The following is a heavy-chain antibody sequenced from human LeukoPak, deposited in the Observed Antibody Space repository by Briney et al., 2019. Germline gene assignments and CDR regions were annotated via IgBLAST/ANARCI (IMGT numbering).Heavy chain of an antibody. J-gene: IGHJ6*04. V-gene: IGHV1-3*01. CDR1: GYTFTSYA. CDR2: INAGNGNT. CDR3: ARGYRGPYGMDV. Sequence: HRASVKVSCKASGYTFTSYAMHWVRQAPGQRLEWMGWINAGNGNTKYSQKSQGRVTITRDTSASTAYMELSSLRSEDTAVYYCARGYRGPYGMDVWGKGTTVTVSS. D-gene: IGHD5-18*01.